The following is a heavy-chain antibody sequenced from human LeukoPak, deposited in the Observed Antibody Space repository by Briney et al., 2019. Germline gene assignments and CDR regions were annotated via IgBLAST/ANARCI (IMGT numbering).Heavy chain of an antibody. CDR1: GFTFSSYS. V-gene: IGHV3-21*01. D-gene: IGHD2-2*01. J-gene: IGHJ4*02. CDR3: ARDSAGSTIFHY. Sequence: GGSLRLSCAASGFTFSSYSMNWVRQAPGKGLEWVSSISSSSSYIYYADSVKGRFTISRDNAKNSLYLQVNSLRAEDTAVYYCARDSAGSTIFHYWGQGTLVTVSS. CDR2: ISSSSSYI.